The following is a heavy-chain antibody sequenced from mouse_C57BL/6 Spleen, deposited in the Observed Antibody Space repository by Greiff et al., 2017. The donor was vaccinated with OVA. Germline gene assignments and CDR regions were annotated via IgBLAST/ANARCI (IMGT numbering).Heavy chain of an antibody. CDR3: AREDYGSGGAMDY. CDR2: IYPGSGST. Sequence: QVQLQQSGAELVKPGASVKMSCKASGYTFTSYWITWVKQRPGQGLEWIGDIYPGSGSTNYNEKFKSKATLTVDTSSSTAYMQLSSLTSEDSAVYYCAREDYGSGGAMDYWGQGTSVTVSS. J-gene: IGHJ4*01. CDR1: GYTFTSYW. D-gene: IGHD1-1*01. V-gene: IGHV1-55*01.